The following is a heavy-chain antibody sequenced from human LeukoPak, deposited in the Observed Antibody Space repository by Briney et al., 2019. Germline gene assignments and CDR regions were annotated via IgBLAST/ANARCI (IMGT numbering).Heavy chain of an antibody. CDR2: VDYSGGDT. D-gene: IGHD6-19*01. J-gene: IGHJ4*02. CDR1: GFTLSSYE. Sequence: GGSLRLSCIASGFTLSSYEMSWIRQAPGKGLEWVSSVDYSGGDTHYADSVMGRFTISRDNSKNTLYLQLNSLSADDTAVYYCARNRGWYGVSWGQGTLVTVSS. CDR3: ARNRGWYGVS. V-gene: IGHV3-23*01.